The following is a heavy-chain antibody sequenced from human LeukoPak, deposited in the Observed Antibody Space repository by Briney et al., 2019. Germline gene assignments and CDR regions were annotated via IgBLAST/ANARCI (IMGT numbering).Heavy chain of an antibody. CDR1: GYTFTSYY. D-gene: IGHD1-26*01. CDR3: AREPRPVGATSFGYYFDY. Sequence: ASVKVSCKASGYTFTSYYIHWVRQAPGQGLEWMGIINPSGGTTVYAQNFQGRVIMTRDTSTSTVHMDPSSLRSEDAAVYYCAREPRPVGATSFGYYFDYWSQGTLVTVSS. J-gene: IGHJ4*02. V-gene: IGHV1-46*01. CDR2: INPSGGTT.